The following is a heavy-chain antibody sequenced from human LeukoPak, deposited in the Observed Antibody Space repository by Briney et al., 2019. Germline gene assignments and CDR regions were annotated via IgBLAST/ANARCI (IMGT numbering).Heavy chain of an antibody. D-gene: IGHD1-26*01. CDR2: VNPFSGGT. CDR3: ARESGSKEFDP. J-gene: IGHJ5*02. CDR1: GYTFTAYY. Sequence: ASVKVSCKASGYTFTAYYIHWLRQAPGQGLEWMGWVNPFSGGTIPAQKFQDRVTMTKDTSINTAYMELSSLRSDDTAVYYCARESGSKEFDPWGQGTLVTVSS. V-gene: IGHV1-2*02.